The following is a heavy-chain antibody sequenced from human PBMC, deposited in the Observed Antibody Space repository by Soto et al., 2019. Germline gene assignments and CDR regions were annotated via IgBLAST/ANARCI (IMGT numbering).Heavy chain of an antibody. Sequence: PGGSLRLSCVVSGFTFNSYIMDWVRQAPGKGLEWVSYITSGSSTIHYADSVKGRFTISRDNAKNSVFLQMNSLRVEDTAVYYCVRDAGSLGYWGQGTLVTVSP. CDR1: GFTFNSYI. J-gene: IGHJ4*02. D-gene: IGHD3-10*01. CDR3: VRDAGSLGY. V-gene: IGHV3-48*01. CDR2: ITSGSSTI.